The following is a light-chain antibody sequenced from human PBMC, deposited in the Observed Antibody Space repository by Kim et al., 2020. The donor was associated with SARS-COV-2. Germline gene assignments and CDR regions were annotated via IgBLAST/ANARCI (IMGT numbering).Light chain of an antibody. Sequence: SYELTQPPSVSVSPGQTASITCSGDKLGDKYACWYQQKPGQSPVLVIYQDSKRPSGIPERFSGSNSGNTATLTISGTQPMDEADYYCQAWDSSTHVVFGGGTQLTVL. CDR3: QAWDSSTHVV. CDR1: KLGDKY. V-gene: IGLV3-1*01. CDR2: QDS. J-gene: IGLJ2*01.